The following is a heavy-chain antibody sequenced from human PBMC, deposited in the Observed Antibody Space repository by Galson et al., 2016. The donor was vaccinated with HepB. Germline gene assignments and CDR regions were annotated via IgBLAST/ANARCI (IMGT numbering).Heavy chain of an antibody. CDR3: ARSYLLGRGFGS. J-gene: IGHJ4*02. V-gene: IGHV6-1*01. D-gene: IGHD7-27*01. Sequence: CAISGDSVSNNNAGWYWIRQSPSRGLEWLGRTFYRSNWQNDYAESVKSRITINPDTSKNQFSLQLNSVTPEDTAIYYCARSYLLGRGFGSWGQGTLVTVSS. CDR1: GDSVSNNNAG. CDR2: TFYRSNWQN.